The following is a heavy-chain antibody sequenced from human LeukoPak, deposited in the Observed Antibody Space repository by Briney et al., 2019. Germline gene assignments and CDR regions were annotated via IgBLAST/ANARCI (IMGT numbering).Heavy chain of an antibody. Sequence: SETLSLTCAVYGGSFSGYYWSWIRQTPGEGLEWIGKIIHSGSTNYSPSLKSRVTISLDTAKSQFSLRLTSVTAADTAVYYCAGYSGSPRYFDYWGQGTLVTVSS. J-gene: IGHJ4*02. CDR1: GGSFSGYY. CDR2: IIHSGST. V-gene: IGHV4-34*12. D-gene: IGHD6-6*01. CDR3: AGYSGSPRYFDY.